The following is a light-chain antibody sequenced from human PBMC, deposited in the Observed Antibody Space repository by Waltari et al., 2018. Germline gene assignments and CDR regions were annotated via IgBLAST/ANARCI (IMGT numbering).Light chain of an antibody. V-gene: IGLV2-11*01. CDR1: SRDVGDYNY. CDR2: DVY. CDR3: CSYAGSYTSHWL. Sequence: QSALTQPRSMSGSPGQSVTISCTGTSRDVGDYNYVSWYQQHPGKVPKLMIFDVYKRPSGFPDRFSGSKSGNTASLTISGLQAEDEADYYCCSYAGSYTSHWLFGGGTKLTVL. J-gene: IGLJ3*02.